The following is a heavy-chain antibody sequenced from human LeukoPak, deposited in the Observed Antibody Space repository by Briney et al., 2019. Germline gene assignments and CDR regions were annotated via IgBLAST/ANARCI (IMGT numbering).Heavy chain of an antibody. V-gene: IGHV3-23*01. D-gene: IGHD2-2*01. CDR1: GFTFSSYA. J-gene: IGHJ4*02. CDR2: ISGSGGST. CDR3: AKDAPVNIVVVPAANS. Sequence: GGSLRLSCAASGFTFSSYAMGWVRQAPGKGLEWVSAISGSGGSTYYADSVKGRFTISRDNSKNTLYLQMNSLRAEDTAVYYCAKDAPVNIVVVPAANSWGQGTLVTVSS.